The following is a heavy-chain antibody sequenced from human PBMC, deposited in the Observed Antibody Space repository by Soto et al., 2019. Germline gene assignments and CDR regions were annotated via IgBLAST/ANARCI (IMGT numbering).Heavy chain of an antibody. CDR3: ARAGFRYYDSPYPFDY. CDR2: IYHSGST. Sequence: SETLSLTCAVSGGSISSGGYSWSWIRQPPGKGLEWIGYIYHSGSTYYNPSLKSRVTISVDRSKNQFSLKLSSVTAADTAVYYCARAGFRYYDSPYPFDYWGQGTLVTVSS. J-gene: IGHJ4*02. CDR1: GGSISSGGYS. V-gene: IGHV4-30-2*01. D-gene: IGHD3-22*01.